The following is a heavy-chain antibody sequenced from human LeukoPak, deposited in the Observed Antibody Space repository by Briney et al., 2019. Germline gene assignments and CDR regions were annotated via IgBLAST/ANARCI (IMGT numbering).Heavy chain of an antibody. Sequence: SETLSLTCAVYGGSFSGYYWSWIRQPPGKGLEWIGEINHSGSTNYNPSLKSRVTISVDTSKKQFSLKLSSATAADTAVYYCVTYYFDSSGPEKNYWGQGTLVTVSS. J-gene: IGHJ4*02. CDR3: VTYYFDSSGPEKNY. V-gene: IGHV4-34*01. CDR2: INHSGST. D-gene: IGHD3-22*01. CDR1: GGSFSGYY.